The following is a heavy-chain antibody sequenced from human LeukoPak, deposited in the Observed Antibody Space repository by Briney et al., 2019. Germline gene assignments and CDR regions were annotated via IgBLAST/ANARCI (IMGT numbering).Heavy chain of an antibody. Sequence: SETLSLTCTVSGGSISSYYWSWIRQPAGEGLEWIGRLHTSGSTHYNPSLKSRVTMSVDTSKNQFSLKLSSVTAADTAVYYCARVGTYGGRFDPWGQGTLVTVSS. J-gene: IGHJ5*02. CDR3: ARVGTYGGRFDP. CDR1: GGSISSYY. V-gene: IGHV4-4*07. D-gene: IGHD4-17*01. CDR2: LHTSGST.